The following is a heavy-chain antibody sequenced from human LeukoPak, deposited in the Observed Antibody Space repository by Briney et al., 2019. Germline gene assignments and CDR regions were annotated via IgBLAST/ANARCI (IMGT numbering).Heavy chain of an antibody. CDR3: AKEPGPPAAGDAFDI. CDR2: TNRDGSEK. J-gene: IGHJ3*02. V-gene: IGHV3-7*03. CDR1: EFTFSNFW. Sequence: PGGSLRLSCAASEFTFSNFWMSWVRQVPGKGLEWVANTNRDGSEKYYVVSVKGRVTISRDNSKNTLYLQMNSLRAEDTAVYYCAKEPGPPAAGDAFDIWGQGTMVTVSS.